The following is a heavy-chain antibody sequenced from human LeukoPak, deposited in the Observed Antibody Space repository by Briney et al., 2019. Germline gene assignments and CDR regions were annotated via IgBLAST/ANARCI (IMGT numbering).Heavy chain of an antibody. J-gene: IGHJ4*02. CDR2: ISSSSSYI. V-gene: IGHV3-21*01. CDR3: ARVGYDGSGSPREAVRYYFDY. Sequence: GGSLRLSCAASGFTFSSYSMNWARQAPGKGLEWVSSISSSSSYIYYADSVKGRFTISRDNAKNSLYLQMNSLRAEDTAVYYCARVGYDGSGSPREAVRYYFDYWGQGTLVTVSS. D-gene: IGHD3-10*01. CDR1: GFTFSSYS.